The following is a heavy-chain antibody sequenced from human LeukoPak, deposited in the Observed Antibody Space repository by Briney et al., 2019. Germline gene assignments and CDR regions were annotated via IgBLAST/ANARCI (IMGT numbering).Heavy chain of an antibody. J-gene: IGHJ4*02. Sequence: GASVKVSCKASGYTFTGYYMHWVRQAPGQGLEWMGWISAYNANTNYAQKLQGRVTMTTDTSTSTAYMELRSLRSDDTAVYYCARDWGYGDGVDYWGQGTLVTVSS. CDR3: ARDWGYGDGVDY. CDR2: ISAYNANT. CDR1: GYTFTGYY. D-gene: IGHD4-17*01. V-gene: IGHV1-18*04.